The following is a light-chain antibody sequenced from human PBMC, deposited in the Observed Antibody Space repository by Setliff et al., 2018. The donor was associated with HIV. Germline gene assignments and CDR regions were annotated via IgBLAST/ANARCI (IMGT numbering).Light chain of an antibody. CDR3: SSYAGRNTLV. J-gene: IGLJ2*01. Sequence: QSALTQPPSASGSPGQSVTISCTGTSSDVGDYNYVSWFQQHPGKAPKLIIYEVTKRPSGVPDRFSGSKSGNTASLTVSGLQAEDEADYYCSSYAGRNTLVFGGGTKVTVL. V-gene: IGLV2-8*01. CDR2: EVT. CDR1: SSDVGDYNY.